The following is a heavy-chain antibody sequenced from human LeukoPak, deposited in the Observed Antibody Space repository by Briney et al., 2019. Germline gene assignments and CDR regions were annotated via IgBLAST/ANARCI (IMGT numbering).Heavy chain of an antibody. CDR3: ARIRGYSYGYGDY. D-gene: IGHD5-18*01. CDR2: ISYDGSNK. Sequence: GGSLRLSCTASGFIFSTHAMHWVRQAPGKGLEWVAVISYDGSNKYSADSLKGRFTISRDNSKNTLYLQMNSLRAEDTAVYYCARIRGYSYGYGDYWGQGTLVTVSS. J-gene: IGHJ4*02. V-gene: IGHV3-30-3*01. CDR1: GFIFSTHA.